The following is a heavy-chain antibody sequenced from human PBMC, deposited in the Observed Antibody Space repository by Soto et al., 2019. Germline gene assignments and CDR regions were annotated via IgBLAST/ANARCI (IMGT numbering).Heavy chain of an antibody. D-gene: IGHD1-26*01. CDR2: ISAYNGNT. V-gene: IGHV1-18*01. Sequence: QVQLVQSGAEVKKPGASVKVSCKASGYTFTSYGISWVRQAPGQGLEWMGWISAYNGNTYYAQKLQGRVTMTTDTSTSTAYTELRRLRSNDTAVYYCARYGATAAVDYWGQATLVTVPS. CDR1: GYTFTSYG. J-gene: IGHJ4*02. CDR3: ARYGATAAVDY.